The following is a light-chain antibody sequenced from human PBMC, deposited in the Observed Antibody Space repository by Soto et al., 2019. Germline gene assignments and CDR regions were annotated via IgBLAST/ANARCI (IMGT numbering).Light chain of an antibody. CDR1: SSIIGNNH. Sequence: QSVLTQPPSVSAAPGQKVTISCSGVSSIIGNNHVSWYQHLPGTAPKLLIYDTTKRPSGIPDRFSVSKSGTSATLGITGLQTGDEADYYCGAWDSDLNAFVFGSGTKVTVL. J-gene: IGLJ1*01. V-gene: IGLV1-51*01. CDR3: GAWDSDLNAFV. CDR2: DTT.